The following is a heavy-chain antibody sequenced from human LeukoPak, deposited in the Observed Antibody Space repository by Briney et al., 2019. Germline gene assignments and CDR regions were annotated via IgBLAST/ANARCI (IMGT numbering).Heavy chain of an antibody. V-gene: IGHV7-4-1*02. CDR3: ARYLRPYRHYYYGMDV. Sequence: ASVKVSCKASGYTFTSYAMNWVRQAPGQGLEWMGWINTNTGNPTYAQGFTGRFVFSLDTSVSTAYLQISSLKAEDTAVYYCARYLRPYRHYYYGMDVWGQGTTVTVSS. CDR1: GYTFTSYA. CDR2: INTNTGNP. D-gene: IGHD2-2*01. J-gene: IGHJ6*02.